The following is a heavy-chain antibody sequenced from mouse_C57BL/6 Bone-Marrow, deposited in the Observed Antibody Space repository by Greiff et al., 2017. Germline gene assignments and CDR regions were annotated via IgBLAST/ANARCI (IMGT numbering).Heavy chain of an antibody. Sequence: VKLMESGPGLVQPSQSLSITCTVSGFSLTSYGVHWVRQSPGKGLEWLGVIWRGGSTDYNAAFMSRLSITKDNSKSHVFFKMNSLQADDTAIYYCAKVVYDYDGGYAMDYWGQGTSVTVSS. CDR1: GFSLTSYG. V-gene: IGHV2-5*01. D-gene: IGHD2-4*01. CDR2: IWRGGST. J-gene: IGHJ4*01. CDR3: AKVVYDYDGGYAMDY.